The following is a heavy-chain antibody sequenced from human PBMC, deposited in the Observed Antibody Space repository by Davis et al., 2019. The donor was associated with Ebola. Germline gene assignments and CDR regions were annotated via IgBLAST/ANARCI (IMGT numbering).Heavy chain of an antibody. D-gene: IGHD6-13*01. CDR2: IYHSGNT. J-gene: IGHJ5*02. Sequence: SETLSLTCAVSGGSINSNNWWSCVRHPPGKEPEWIGEIYHSGNTNCNPSLKSRVTISVEQSKNQFSLKLSFVTAADTAVYYCARGAGAAGIFGYNWFDPWGQGTLVTVSS. CDR3: ARGAGAAGIFGYNWFDP. V-gene: IGHV4-4*02. CDR1: GGSINSNNW.